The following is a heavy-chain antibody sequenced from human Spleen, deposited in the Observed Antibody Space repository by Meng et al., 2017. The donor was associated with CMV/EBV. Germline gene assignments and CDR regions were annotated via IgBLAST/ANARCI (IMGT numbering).Heavy chain of an antibody. V-gene: IGHV3-13*01. CDR3: ARGGYGGNPPFDY. D-gene: IGHD4-23*01. CDR2: IGTAGDT. CDR1: GFTFSSYD. J-gene: IGHJ4*02. Sequence: GESLKISCAASGFTFSSYDMHWVRQATGKGLEWVSAIGTAGDTYYPGSVKGRFTISRENAKNSLYLQMNSLRAGDTAVYYCARGGYGGNPPFDYWGQGTLVTVSS.